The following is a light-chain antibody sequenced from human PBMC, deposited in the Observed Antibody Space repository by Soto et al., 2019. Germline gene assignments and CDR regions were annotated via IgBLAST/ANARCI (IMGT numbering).Light chain of an antibody. J-gene: IGKJ5*01. CDR2: DAF. CDR1: QSVRIN. V-gene: IGKV3D-15*01. Sequence: IVMTQSPATLSVSPWERATLSCMSSQSVRINLALYQQKPGQAPRLLIYDAFNRATGIPARFSGSGSGTEFPLTSSSLQANDVAVYCCQHYGTSPVNFGQGTRLEIK. CDR3: QHYGTSPVN.